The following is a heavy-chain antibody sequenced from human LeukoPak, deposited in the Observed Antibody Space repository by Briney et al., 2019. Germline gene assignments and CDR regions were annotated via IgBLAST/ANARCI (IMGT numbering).Heavy chain of an antibody. D-gene: IGHD2-2*01. CDR1: GFTFSSYW. Sequence: GGSLRLSCAASGFTFSSYWMHWVRQAPGKGLVWVSRINSDGSSTSYADSVKGRFTISRDNAKNTLYLQMNSLRAEDTAVYYCARDEDIVVVPAEGFDYWGQGTLVTVSS. CDR3: ARDEDIVVVPAEGFDY. J-gene: IGHJ4*02. V-gene: IGHV3-74*01. CDR2: INSDGSST.